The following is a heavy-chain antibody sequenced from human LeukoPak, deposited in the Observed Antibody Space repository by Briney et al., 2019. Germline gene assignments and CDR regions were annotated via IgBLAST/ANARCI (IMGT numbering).Heavy chain of an antibody. V-gene: IGHV2-5*01. Sequence: SGPTLVKPTQTLTLTCTFSGFSLSTSGVGVGWIRQPPGKALEWLALIYWNDDKRYSPSLKSRLTITKDTSKNQVVLTMTNMDPVDTATYCCAHSGYSSGWYYYYYYYMDVWGKGTTVTVSS. D-gene: IGHD6-19*01. J-gene: IGHJ6*03. CDR2: IYWNDDK. CDR1: GFSLSTSGVG. CDR3: AHSGYSSGWYYYYYYYMDV.